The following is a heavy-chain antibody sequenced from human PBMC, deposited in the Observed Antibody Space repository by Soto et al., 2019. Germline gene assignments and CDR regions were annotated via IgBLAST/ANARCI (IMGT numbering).Heavy chain of an antibody. CDR1: GGSVSSGSYY. CDR3: ARDLGGWYHNLDY. Sequence: KPSETLSLTCTVSGGSVSSGSYYWSWIRQPPGKGLEWIGYIYYSGSTNYNPSLKSRVTISVDTSKNQFSLKLSSVTAADTAVYYCARDLGGWYHNLDYWGQGTLVTVSS. CDR2: IYYSGST. D-gene: IGHD6-19*01. V-gene: IGHV4-61*01. J-gene: IGHJ4*02.